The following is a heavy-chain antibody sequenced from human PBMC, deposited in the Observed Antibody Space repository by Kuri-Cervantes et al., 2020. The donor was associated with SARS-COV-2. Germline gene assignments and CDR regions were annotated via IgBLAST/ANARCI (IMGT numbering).Heavy chain of an antibody. CDR2: ISGSGGST. CDR1: GFTFSSYA. CDR3: AKDMAYSGYDYHLDY. J-gene: IGHJ4*02. V-gene: IGHV3-23*01. D-gene: IGHD5-12*01. Sequence: GESLKISCAASGFTFSSYAMSWVRQAPGKGLEWVSAISGSGGSTYYADSVKGRFTISRDNSKNTLYLQMNSLRTEDPDLYYCAKDMAYSGYDYHLDYWGQGTLVTVSS.